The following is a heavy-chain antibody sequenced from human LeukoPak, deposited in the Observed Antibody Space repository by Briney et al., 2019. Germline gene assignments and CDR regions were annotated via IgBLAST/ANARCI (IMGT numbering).Heavy chain of an antibody. V-gene: IGHV3-23*01. CDR3: AKDTSIGRYCTNGVCSPFDY. D-gene: IGHD2-8*01. J-gene: IGHJ4*02. CDR1: GFTFSSYA. CDR2: ISDTGATT. Sequence: PGGSLRLSCAGSGFTFSSYAMSWVRQAPGKGLEWVSAISDTGATTYDADSVKGRFTISRDNSRSTLYLQMYSLRAEDTALYYCAKDTSIGRYCTNGVCSPFDYWGQGTLVTVSS.